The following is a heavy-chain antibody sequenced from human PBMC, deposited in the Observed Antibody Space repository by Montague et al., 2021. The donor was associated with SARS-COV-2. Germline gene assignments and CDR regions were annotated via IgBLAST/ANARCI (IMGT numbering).Heavy chain of an antibody. Sequence: SETLSLTCTVSGVSVTDYYWSWIRQPPGKGLEWVGDDLYNKGTNFNPSLKSRVAISVDTSKNQFSLGLTSVTAADTAFYHCVRHTHYDGLNGPPDFWGQGALVTVSS. CDR2: DLYNKGT. D-gene: IGHD3-16*01. CDR3: VRHTHYDGLNGPPDF. J-gene: IGHJ4*02. V-gene: IGHV4-59*08. CDR1: GVSVTDYY.